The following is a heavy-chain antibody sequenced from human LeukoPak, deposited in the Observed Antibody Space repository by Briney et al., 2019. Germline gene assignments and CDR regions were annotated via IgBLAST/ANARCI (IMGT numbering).Heavy chain of an antibody. CDR2: ISPSGGTT. J-gene: IGHJ4*02. Sequence: ASVPVSCKASGYSFTNYYMNWVRQAPGQGLAWMGIISPSGGTTSYAQKFRRRVTMTRDTSTSTVYMELRSLRAEDTAVYYRARGGGGSDSVDYWGQGTLVTVPS. V-gene: IGHV1-46*01. CDR3: ARGGGGSDSVDY. CDR1: GYSFTNYY. D-gene: IGHD2-21*02.